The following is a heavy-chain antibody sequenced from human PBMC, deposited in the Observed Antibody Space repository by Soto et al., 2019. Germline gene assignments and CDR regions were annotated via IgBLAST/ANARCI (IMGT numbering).Heavy chain of an antibody. D-gene: IGHD6-13*01. CDR3: AKDPWDIRAAAGTRWFDP. CDR2: ISGSGGST. J-gene: IGHJ5*02. V-gene: IGHV3-23*01. CDR1: GFTFSSYA. Sequence: GSLRLSCAASGFTFSSYAMSWVRQAPGKGLQWVSTISGSGGSTYYADSVKGQFTISRDNSKNTLYLQMNSLRAEDTAVYYCAKDPWDIRAAAGTRWFDPWGQGTLVTVSS.